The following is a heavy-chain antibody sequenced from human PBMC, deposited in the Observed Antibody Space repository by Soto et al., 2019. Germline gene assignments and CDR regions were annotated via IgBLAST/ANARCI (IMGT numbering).Heavy chain of an antibody. V-gene: IGHV4-30-4*01. Sequence: QVQLQESGPGLVKPSQTLSLTCTVSGGSISSGDYYWNWIRQPPGKGLAWIGYIYYSGSTYYNPSLKSRVTISVGTSKNQFSLKLSSVTAADTAVYYCAGVSADYARTPHFDYWGQGTLVTVSS. CDR3: AGVSADYARTPHFDY. CDR2: IYYSGST. CDR1: GGSISSGDYY. J-gene: IGHJ4*02. D-gene: IGHD4-17*01.